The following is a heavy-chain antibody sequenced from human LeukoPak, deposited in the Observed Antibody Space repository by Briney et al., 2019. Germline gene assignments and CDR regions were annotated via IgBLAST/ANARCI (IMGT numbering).Heavy chain of an antibody. CDR3: ARGVGGNDHFDY. Sequence: ASVKVSRKSTGYIYPSYDIHWVRPPTGRGLDWMGWMNSNSGNTGYAQKFQGRVTMTRNTSISTAYMELSSLRSEDTAVYYCARGVGGNDHFDYWGQGTLVTVSS. CDR2: MNSNSGNT. D-gene: IGHD4-23*01. CDR1: GYIYPSYD. V-gene: IGHV1-8*01. J-gene: IGHJ4*02.